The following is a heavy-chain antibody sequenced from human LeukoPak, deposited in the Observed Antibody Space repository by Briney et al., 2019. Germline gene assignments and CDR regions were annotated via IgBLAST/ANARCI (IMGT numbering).Heavy chain of an antibody. Sequence: GGSLRLSCAASGFTFSSYSMNWVRQAPGKGLEWVSSISSSSSYIYYADSVKGRFTISRDNAKNSLYLQMNSLRAEDTAVYYCARAPYSSGRYPVLCSDDWGQGTLVTVSS. V-gene: IGHV3-21*01. J-gene: IGHJ4*02. CDR1: GFTFSSYS. CDR3: ARAPYSSGRYPVLCSDD. D-gene: IGHD6-19*01. CDR2: ISSSSSYI.